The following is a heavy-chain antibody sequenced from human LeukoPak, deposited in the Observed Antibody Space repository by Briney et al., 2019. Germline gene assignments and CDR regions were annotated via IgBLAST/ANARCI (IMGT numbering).Heavy chain of an antibody. V-gene: IGHV4-59*01. CDR1: GGSISSYY. J-gene: IGHJ4*02. CDR2: IYYSGST. CDR3: ARALFLGQLWLFDY. Sequence: SETLSLTYTVSGGSISSYYWSWIRQPPGKGLEWIGYIYYSGSTNYNPSLKSRVTISVDTSKNQFSLKLSSVTAADTAVYYCARALFLGQLWLFDYWGQGTLVTVSS. D-gene: IGHD5-18*01.